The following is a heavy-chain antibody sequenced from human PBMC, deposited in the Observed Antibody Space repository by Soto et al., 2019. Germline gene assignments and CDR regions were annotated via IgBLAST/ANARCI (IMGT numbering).Heavy chain of an antibody. Sequence: PSETLSLTCTVSGGSVSSGSYYWSWIRQPPGRGLEWIAYIYYNGNTNYNASLRSRVTISVDTSKNQFSLKVISVSAADTAVYYCVRTFCPATTCYDVFDIWSQGTMVTVSS. D-gene: IGHD2-2*01. CDR3: VRTFCPATTCYDVFDI. CDR1: GGSVSSGSYY. CDR2: IYYNGNT. V-gene: IGHV4-61*01. J-gene: IGHJ3*02.